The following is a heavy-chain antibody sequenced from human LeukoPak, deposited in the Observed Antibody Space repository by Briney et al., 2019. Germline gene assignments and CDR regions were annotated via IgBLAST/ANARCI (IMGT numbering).Heavy chain of an antibody. Sequence: SETLSLTCTVSGGSISSSSYYWGWIRQPPGKGLEWIGSIYYSGSTYYNPSLKSRVTISVDTSKNQFSLKLSSVTAADTAVYYCARGDYYGSGPDAFDIWGQGTMVTVSS. V-gene: IGHV4-39*07. D-gene: IGHD3-10*01. CDR2: IYYSGST. J-gene: IGHJ3*02. CDR1: GGSISSSSYY. CDR3: ARGDYYGSGPDAFDI.